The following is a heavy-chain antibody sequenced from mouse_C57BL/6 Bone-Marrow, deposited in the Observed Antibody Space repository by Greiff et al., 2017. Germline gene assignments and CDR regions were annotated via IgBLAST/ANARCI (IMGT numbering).Heavy chain of an antibody. J-gene: IGHJ3*01. D-gene: IGHD2-2*01. CDR2: IYPSDSET. CDR1: GYTFTSYW. V-gene: IGHV1-61*01. Sequence: QVQLQQSGAELVRPGSSVKLSCKASGYTFTSYWMDWVKQRPGQGLEWIGNIYPSDSETHYNQKFKDKATLTVDKSSSTAYMQLSSLTSEDSAVYYCAREGLRRTAPWFAYWGQGTLVTVSA. CDR3: AREGLRRTAPWFAY.